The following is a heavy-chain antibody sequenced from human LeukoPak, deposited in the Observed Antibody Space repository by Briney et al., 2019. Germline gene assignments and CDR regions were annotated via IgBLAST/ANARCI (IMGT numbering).Heavy chain of an antibody. CDR1: GFTFSDYY. V-gene: IGHV3-11*01. Sequence: PGGSLRLSCAASGFTFSDYYMSWIRQAPGKGLEWVSYISSSGSTIYYADSVKGRFTISRDNAKNSLYLQMNSLRAEDTAVYYCAKSEQQLRYYGMDVWGQGTTVTVSS. CDR2: ISSSGSTI. J-gene: IGHJ6*02. D-gene: IGHD6-13*01. CDR3: AKSEQQLRYYGMDV.